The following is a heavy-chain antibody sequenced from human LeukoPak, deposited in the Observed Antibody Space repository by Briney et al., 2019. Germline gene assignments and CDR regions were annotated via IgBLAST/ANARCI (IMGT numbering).Heavy chain of an antibody. Sequence: GGSLRLSCAASGFTFSSYGMHWVRQAPGKGLEWVAVIWYDGSNKYYADSVKGRFTISRDNSKNTLYLQMNSLRAEATAVYPCPSFSTTPFPHWGQGTLVTVSS. CDR1: GFTFSSYG. CDR3: PSFSTTPFPH. CDR2: IWYDGSNK. D-gene: IGHD2-15*01. V-gene: IGHV3-33*01. J-gene: IGHJ1*01.